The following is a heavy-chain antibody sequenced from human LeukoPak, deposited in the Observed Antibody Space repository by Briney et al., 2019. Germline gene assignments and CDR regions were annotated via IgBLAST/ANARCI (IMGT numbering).Heavy chain of an antibody. D-gene: IGHD1/OR15-1a*01. Sequence: GGSLRLSCAASGFTFSSYAMNWVRQAPGKGLEWVSVISDNGDRTYYAHSVKGRFTISRDNSKNTLYLQMNSLRAEDTAVYYCAKRLGTAGFDYWGQGTLVTVSS. CDR1: GFTFSSYA. J-gene: IGHJ4*02. CDR2: ISDNGDRT. V-gene: IGHV3-23*01. CDR3: AKRLGTAGFDY.